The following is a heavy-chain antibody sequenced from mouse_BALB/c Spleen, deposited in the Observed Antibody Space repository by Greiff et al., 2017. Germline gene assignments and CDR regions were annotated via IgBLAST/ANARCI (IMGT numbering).Heavy chain of an antibody. CDR1: GFNIKDTY. D-gene: IGHD2-3*01. CDR2: IDPANGNT. CDR3: ARFYDGYYDYFDY. V-gene: IGHV14-3*02. J-gene: IGHJ2*01. Sequence: EVQLQQSGAELVKPGASVKLSCTASGFNIKDTYMHWVKQRPEQGLEWIGRIDPANGNTKYDPKFQGKATITADTSSNTAYLQLSSLTSEDTAVYYCARFYDGYYDYFDYWGQGTTLTVSS.